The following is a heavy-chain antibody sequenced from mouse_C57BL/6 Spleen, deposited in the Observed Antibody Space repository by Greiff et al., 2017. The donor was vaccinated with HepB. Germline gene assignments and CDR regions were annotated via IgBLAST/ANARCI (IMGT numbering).Heavy chain of an antibody. Sequence: EVQGVESGGGLVKPGGSLKLSCAASGFTFSDYGMHWVRQAPEKGLEWVAYISSGSSTVYYADTVKGRFTISRDNAKNTLFLQMTSLRSEDTAMYYCARPRVTTDWYFDVWGTGTTVTVSS. D-gene: IGHD2-2*01. J-gene: IGHJ1*03. CDR3: ARPRVTTDWYFDV. V-gene: IGHV5-17*01. CDR2: ISSGSSTV. CDR1: GFTFSDYG.